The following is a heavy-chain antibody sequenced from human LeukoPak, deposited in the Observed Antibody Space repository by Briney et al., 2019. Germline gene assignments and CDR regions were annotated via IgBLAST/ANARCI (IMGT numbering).Heavy chain of an antibody. CDR1: GFSFSFSS. D-gene: IGHD4/OR15-4a*01. CDR2: INSGSDHK. J-gene: IGHJ5*02. CDR3: VRIPNGANIPSWFDP. V-gene: IGHV3-21*01. Sequence: GGSLRLSCAASGFSFSFSSMNWVRQAPGKGLEWVSSINSGSDHKHYAGSVKGRFTVSRDNAKNSLYLQMNSLRVEDTAVYYCVRIPNGANIPSWFDPWGQGTLVTVSS.